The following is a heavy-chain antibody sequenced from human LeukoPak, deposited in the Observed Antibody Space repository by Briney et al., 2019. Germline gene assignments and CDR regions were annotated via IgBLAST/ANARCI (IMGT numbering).Heavy chain of an antibody. CDR2: ISYDGSNK. V-gene: IGHV3-30-3*01. D-gene: IGHD2-2*01. CDR3: ARDWVPAAIGRGMDV. Sequence: GGSLRLSCAASGFTFSSYAMHWVRQAPGKGLEWVAVISYDGSNKYYADSVKGRFTISRDNSKNTLYLQMNSLRAEGTAVYYCARDWVPAAIGRGMDVWGQGTTVTVSS. CDR1: GFTFSSYA. J-gene: IGHJ6*02.